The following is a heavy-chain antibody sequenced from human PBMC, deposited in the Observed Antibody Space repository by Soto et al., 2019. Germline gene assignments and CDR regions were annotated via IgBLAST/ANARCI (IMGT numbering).Heavy chain of an antibody. CDR2: ISGSGGST. CDR3: AKAGGYLGYSYDYFDY. Sequence: PGGSLRLSCAASGFTFSSYAMSWVRQAPGKGLEWVSAISGSGGSTYYADSVKGRFTISRDNSKNTLYLQMNSLRAEDTAVYYCAKAGGYLGYSYDYFDYWGQGTLVTVSS. CDR1: GFTFSSYA. D-gene: IGHD5-18*01. J-gene: IGHJ4*02. V-gene: IGHV3-23*01.